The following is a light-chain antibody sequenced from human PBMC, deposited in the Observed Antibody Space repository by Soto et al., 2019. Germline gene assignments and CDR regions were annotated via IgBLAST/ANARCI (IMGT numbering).Light chain of an antibody. CDR3: SSYAGSNNLV. V-gene: IGLV2-8*01. J-gene: IGLJ3*02. CDR2: EVS. CDR1: SSDVGSYDY. Sequence: QSALTQPPSASGSLGQSVTISCTGTSSDVGSYDYVSWYQQHPGKAPKFIIYEVSKRPSGVPHRFSGSKSGDTASLTVSGLQAEDEADYYCSSYAGSNNLVFSGGTKLTVL.